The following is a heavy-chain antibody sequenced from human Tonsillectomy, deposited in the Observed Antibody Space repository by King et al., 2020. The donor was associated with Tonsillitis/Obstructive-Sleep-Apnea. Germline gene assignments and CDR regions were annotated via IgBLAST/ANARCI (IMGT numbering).Heavy chain of an antibody. V-gene: IGHV1-46*01. D-gene: IGHD3-3*01. Sequence: QLVQSGAEVKKPGASVKVSCKASGYTFTSYYMHWVRQAPGQGLEWMGIINPSGGSTSYAQKFQGRVTMTRDTSTSTVYMELSSLGSEDTAVYYCARNTYYDFWSGYSDYYFDSWGQGTLVTVSS. CDR1: GYTFTSYY. CDR3: ARNTYYDFWSGYSDYYFDS. CDR2: INPSGGST. J-gene: IGHJ4*02.